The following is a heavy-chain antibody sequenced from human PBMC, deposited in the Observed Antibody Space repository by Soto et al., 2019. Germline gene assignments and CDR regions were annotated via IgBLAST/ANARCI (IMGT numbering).Heavy chain of an antibody. CDR1: GCTFSSYA. J-gene: IGHJ5*02. Sequence: SVKVSCKASGCTFSSYAISWVRQAPGQGLEWMGGIIPIFGTANYAQKFQGRVTITADESTSTAYMELSSLRSEDTAVYYCARDSGYDQLMSGQENPTFDPWGQGTLVTVSS. D-gene: IGHD5-12*01. CDR3: ARDSGYDQLMSGQENPTFDP. V-gene: IGHV1-69*13. CDR2: IIPIFGTA.